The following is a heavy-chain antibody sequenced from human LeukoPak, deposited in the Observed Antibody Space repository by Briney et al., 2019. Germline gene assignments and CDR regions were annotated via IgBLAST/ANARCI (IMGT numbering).Heavy chain of an antibody. CDR3: ARSNQADDY. CDR2: INAGGSSV. V-gene: IGHV3-74*01. CDR1: GFTFCSYW. J-gene: IGHJ4*02. D-gene: IGHD1-14*01. Sequence: PGGSLRLSCAASGFTFCSYWMHWVRQVPGKGLVWVARINAGGSSVTYADSVKGRFTISRDNAKNTLYLLMDSLRAEDTGVYYCARSNQADDYWGQGTLVTVSS.